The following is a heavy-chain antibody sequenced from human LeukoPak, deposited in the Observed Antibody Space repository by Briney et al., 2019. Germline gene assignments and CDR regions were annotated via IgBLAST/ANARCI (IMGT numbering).Heavy chain of an antibody. D-gene: IGHD4-17*01. CDR3: ARATTTRTRFDY. V-gene: IGHV3-23*01. CDR1: GFIFSSYA. Sequence: GGSLRLSCAASGFIFSSYAMSWVRQAPGKGLEWVSAIRSSGDNTYYADSVKGRFTISRDNSKNTLYLQMNSLRDEDTAVYFCARATTTRTRFDYWGQGTLVTVSS. J-gene: IGHJ4*02. CDR2: IRSSGDNT.